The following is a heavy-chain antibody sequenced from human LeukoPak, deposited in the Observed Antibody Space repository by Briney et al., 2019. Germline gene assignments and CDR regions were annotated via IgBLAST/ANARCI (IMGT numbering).Heavy chain of an antibody. CDR2: INHSGST. V-gene: IGHV4-34*01. D-gene: IGHD2-2*01. CDR1: GGSFSGYY. Sequence: SETLSLTCAVYGGSFSGYYWRWIRQPPGKGLEWIGEINHSGSTNYNPSLKSRVTISVDTSKNQFSLKLSSVTAADTAVYYCARDAVSDYYGMDVWGQGTTVTVSS. J-gene: IGHJ6*02. CDR3: ARDAVSDYYGMDV.